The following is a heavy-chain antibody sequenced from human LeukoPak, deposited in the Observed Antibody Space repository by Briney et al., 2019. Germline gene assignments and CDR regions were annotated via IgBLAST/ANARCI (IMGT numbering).Heavy chain of an antibody. J-gene: IGHJ4*02. CDR3: AKDLFSWSGQGYYFDY. Sequence: GGSLRLSCAASGFTVSSYYMSWVRQTPGKGLEWVSVIYSGGSTYYVDSVKGRFTISRDNSKNTLYLQMNSLRAEDTAVYYCAKDLFSWSGQGYYFDYWGQGTLVTVSS. V-gene: IGHV3-53*01. D-gene: IGHD3-3*01. CDR2: IYSGGST. CDR1: GFTVSSYY.